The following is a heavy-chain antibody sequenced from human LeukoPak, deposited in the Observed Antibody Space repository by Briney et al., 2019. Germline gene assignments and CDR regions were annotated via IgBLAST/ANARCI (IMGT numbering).Heavy chain of an antibody. V-gene: IGHV3-30*04. D-gene: IGHD5-18*01. Sequence: GGSLRLSCAASGFTFSSYAMHWVRQAPGKGLEWVAVISYDGSNKYYADSVKGRFTISRDNSKNTLYLQMNSLRAEDTAVYYCTQDTAMVFDYWGQGTLVTVSS. CDR1: GFTFSSYA. CDR3: TQDTAMVFDY. J-gene: IGHJ4*02. CDR2: ISYDGSNK.